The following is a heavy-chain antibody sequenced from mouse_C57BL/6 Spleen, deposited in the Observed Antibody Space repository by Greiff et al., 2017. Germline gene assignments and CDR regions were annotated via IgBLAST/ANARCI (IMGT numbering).Heavy chain of an antibody. D-gene: IGHD2-1*01. V-gene: IGHV1-15*01. CDR1: GYTFTDYE. CDR2: IDPETGGT. J-gene: IGHJ2*01. Sequence: VQLQQSGAELVRPGASVTLSCKASGYTFTDYEMHWVKQTPVHGLEWIGAIDPETGGTAYNQKFKGKAIPTADKSSSTAYMELRSLTSEDSAVYYCTIYGNYVYYFDYWGQGTTLTVSS. CDR3: TIYGNYVYYFDY.